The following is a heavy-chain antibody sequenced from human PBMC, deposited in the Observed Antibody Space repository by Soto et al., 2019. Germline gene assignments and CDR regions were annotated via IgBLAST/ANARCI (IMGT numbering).Heavy chain of an antibody. V-gene: IGHV4-39*01. CDR1: GGSFSSGSYS. Sequence: SETLSLTCTVSGGSFSSGSYSWGWIRQPPGKGLEWIGSIYYSGTTYYNPSLKSRVTISVDTSNNQFSLKVSSVTAADTAVFYCARRGSCSSTSCYAFDYWGQGTLVTVS. CDR2: IYYSGTT. J-gene: IGHJ4*02. CDR3: ARRGSCSSTSCYAFDY. D-gene: IGHD2-2*01.